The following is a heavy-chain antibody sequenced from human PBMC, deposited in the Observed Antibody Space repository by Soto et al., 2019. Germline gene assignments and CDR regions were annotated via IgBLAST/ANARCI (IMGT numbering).Heavy chain of an antibody. CDR1: GYTFSGYY. D-gene: IGHD3-9*01. CDR2: INPKSGGT. V-gene: IGHV1-2*02. Sequence: ASVKVSCKASGYTFSGYYMHWVRQAPGQGLEWMGWINPKSGGTKYVQKFQGRVTMTRDTSSNTVYMDLSRLTSDDTAVYYCAREGTGYSAFDIWGQGTMVTVSS. CDR3: AREGTGYSAFDI. J-gene: IGHJ3*02.